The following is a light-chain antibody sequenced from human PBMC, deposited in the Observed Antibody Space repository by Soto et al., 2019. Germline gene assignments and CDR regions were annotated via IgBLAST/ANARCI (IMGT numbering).Light chain of an antibody. V-gene: IGLV2-14*01. J-gene: IGLJ2*01. CDR1: SSDVGGYNY. CDR3: SSYTSSSTQV. Sequence: QSALTQPASVSGSPGQSITISCTGTSSDVGGYNYVSWYQQHPGKAPKLMIYDVSNRPSGVSNRFSGSKPGNTASLTISGLQAEDEDDYYCSSYTSSSTQVFGGGTKLTVL. CDR2: DVS.